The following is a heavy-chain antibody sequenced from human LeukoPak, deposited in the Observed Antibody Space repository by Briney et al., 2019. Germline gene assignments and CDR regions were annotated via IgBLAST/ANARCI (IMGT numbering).Heavy chain of an antibody. J-gene: IGHJ4*02. Sequence: SETLSLTCTVSGGSISSFYWSWIRQPPGKGLEWIGYIYYSGSSNYNPSLKSRVIISVDTSKNQFSLNLSSVTAADTAVYYCARGDSGYDRFDYWGQGTLVTVSS. CDR3: ARGDSGYDRFDY. D-gene: IGHD5-12*01. CDR2: IYYSGSS. CDR1: GGSISSFY. V-gene: IGHV4-59*08.